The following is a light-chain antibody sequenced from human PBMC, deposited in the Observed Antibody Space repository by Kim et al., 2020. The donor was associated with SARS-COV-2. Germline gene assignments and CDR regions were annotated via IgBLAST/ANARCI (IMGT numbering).Light chain of an antibody. CDR1: SSDVGSYNR. J-gene: IGLJ2*01. V-gene: IGLV2-18*02. CDR2: EVT. Sequence: GQSVTISCTGTSSDVGSYNRVSWYQQPPGTAPKLMIYEVTNRPSWVPDRFSGSKSDNTASLTISGLQAEDEADYYCSSFASSNTWLFGGGTQLTVL. CDR3: SSFASSNTWL.